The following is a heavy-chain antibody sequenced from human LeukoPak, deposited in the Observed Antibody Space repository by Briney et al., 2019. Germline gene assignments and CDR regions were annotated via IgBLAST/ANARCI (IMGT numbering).Heavy chain of an antibody. CDR2: INPSDSDT. V-gene: IGHV5-51*01. D-gene: IGHD5-18*01. CDR3: ARLGYSYGYGFDY. J-gene: IGHJ4*02. Sequence: GESLKISCKGSGYSFTSYWIGWVRQMPGKGLEWMVIINPSDSDTRYSPSFQGQVTISADKSISTAYLQWNSLKASDTAMYYCARLGYSYGYGFDYWGQGTLVTVSS. CDR1: GYSFTSYW.